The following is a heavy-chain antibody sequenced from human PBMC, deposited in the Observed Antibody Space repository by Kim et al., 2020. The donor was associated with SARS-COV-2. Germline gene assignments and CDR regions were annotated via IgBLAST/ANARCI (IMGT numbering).Heavy chain of an antibody. CDR3: AREWGS. J-gene: IGHJ5*02. Sequence: DGRKTYYEDSVTGRFTISRDNSKNRVYLQMNSLRDEDTTVYYCAREWGSWGQGTLVTVSS. D-gene: IGHD3-16*01. V-gene: IGHV3-30*13. CDR2: DGRKT.